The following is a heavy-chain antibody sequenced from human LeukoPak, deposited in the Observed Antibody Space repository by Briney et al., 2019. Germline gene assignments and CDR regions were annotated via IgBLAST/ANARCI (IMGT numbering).Heavy chain of an antibody. J-gene: IGHJ4*02. CDR1: GYTFTSYD. V-gene: IGHV1-8*03. CDR2: MNPNSGNT. CDR3: ARLPIGYCSGGSCAQDY. D-gene: IGHD2-15*01. Sequence: GASVKVSCKASGYTFTSYDINWVRQATGQGLEWMGWMNPNSGNTGYAQKFQGRVTITRNTSISTAYMELSSLRSEDTAVYYCARLPIGYCSGGSCAQDYWGQGTLVTVSS.